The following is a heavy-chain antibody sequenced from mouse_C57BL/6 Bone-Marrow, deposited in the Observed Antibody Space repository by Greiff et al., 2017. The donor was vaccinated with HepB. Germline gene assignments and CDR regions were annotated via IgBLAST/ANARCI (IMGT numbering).Heavy chain of an antibody. CDR1: GYTFTSYW. Sequence: QVQLQQPGAELVKPGASVKLSCKASGYTFTSYWMHWVKQRPGQGLEWIGMIHPNSGSTNYNEKLKSKATLTVDKSSSTAYMQLSSLTSEDSAVYYCARYNSAWFAYWGQGTLVTVSA. D-gene: IGHD1-3*01. V-gene: IGHV1-64*01. J-gene: IGHJ3*01. CDR2: IHPNSGST. CDR3: ARYNSAWFAY.